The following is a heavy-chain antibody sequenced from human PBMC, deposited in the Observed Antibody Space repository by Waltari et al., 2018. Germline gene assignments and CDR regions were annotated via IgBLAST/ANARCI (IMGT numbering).Heavy chain of an antibody. V-gene: IGHV3-48*03. CDR3: ARSHYDSGRYGDN. CDR2: SSHSGSTI. D-gene: IGHD3-16*01. Sequence: EVQLVESGGGLVQPGGSLRLSCAASGFPLSTYKMNWVRQAPGKWLEWVSYSSHSGSTIYYADSVKGRFTISRDNAENSLYLQMNSLRAEDTAIYYCARSHYDSGRYGDNWGQGALVTVSS. CDR1: GFPLSTYK. J-gene: IGHJ4*02.